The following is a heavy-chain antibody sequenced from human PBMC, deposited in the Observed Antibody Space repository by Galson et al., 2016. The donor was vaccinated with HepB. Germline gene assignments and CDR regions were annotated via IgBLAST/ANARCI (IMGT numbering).Heavy chain of an antibody. CDR1: GYTFTSSW. V-gene: IGHV5-51*01. CDR3: ARPIGRHNYGYDAMDV. D-gene: IGHD5-18*01. Sequence: QSGAEVKKAGESLTISCEASGYTFTSSWVGWVRQMPGKGLEWMGLIYPGDSNARYSPSFQAQVTISADKSVNTAYLQWSSLKASDTAIYYCARPIGRHNYGYDAMDVWGQGTTVTVSS. J-gene: IGHJ6*02. CDR2: IYPGDSNA.